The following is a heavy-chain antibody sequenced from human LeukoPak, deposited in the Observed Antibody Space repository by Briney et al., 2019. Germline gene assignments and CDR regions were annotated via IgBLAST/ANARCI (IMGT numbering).Heavy chain of an antibody. D-gene: IGHD6-19*01. J-gene: IGHJ4*02. CDR1: GGSISSGSYY. CDR2: IYTSGST. V-gene: IGHV4-61*02. Sequence: PSETLSLTCTVSGGSISSGSYYWSWIRQPAGKGLKWIGRIYTSGSTNYNPSLKSRVTISVDTSKNQFSLKLSSVTAADTAVYYCASIAVAGTSAVYWGQGTLVTVSS. CDR3: ASIAVAGTSAVY.